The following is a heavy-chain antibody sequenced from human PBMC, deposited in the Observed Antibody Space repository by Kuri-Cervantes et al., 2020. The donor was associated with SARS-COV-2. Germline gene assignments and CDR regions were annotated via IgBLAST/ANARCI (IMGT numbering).Heavy chain of an antibody. J-gene: IGHJ4*02. Sequence: GGSLRLSCAASGFTFSGHWIHWVRRAPGKGLVWVSRINPDGSYTNNADSVKGRFTLSRDNAKNMLFLQMNSLRAEDTAVYYCARDLRLWQQLVTGYYFDYWGQGTLVTVSS. CDR1: GFTFSGHW. V-gene: IGHV3-74*01. CDR2: INPDGSYT. CDR3: ARDLRLWQQLVTGYYFDY. D-gene: IGHD6-13*01.